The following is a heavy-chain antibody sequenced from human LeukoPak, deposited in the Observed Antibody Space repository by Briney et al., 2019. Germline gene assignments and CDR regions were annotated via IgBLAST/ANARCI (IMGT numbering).Heavy chain of an antibody. CDR2: IKQDGTEK. J-gene: IGHJ4*02. V-gene: IGHV3-7*01. CDR3: ARAIDYGYPGGY. D-gene: IGHD4-17*01. Sequence: GGSLRLSCVAYEFTFSNFWMSWVRQAPGKGLEWVANIKQDGTEKYYVDSVKGRFTVSRDNAKNSLYLQMNSLRAEDTAVYYCARAIDYGYPGGYWGEGTLVTVSS. CDR1: EFTFSNFW.